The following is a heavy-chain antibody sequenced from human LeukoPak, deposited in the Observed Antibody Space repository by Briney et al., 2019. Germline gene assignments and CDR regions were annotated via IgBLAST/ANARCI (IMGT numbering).Heavy chain of an antibody. J-gene: IGHJ4*02. CDR1: GGSISSGGYY. Sequence: SQTLSLTCTVSGGSISSGGYYWSWIRQHPGKGLEWIGYIYYSGSTNYNPSLKSRVTMSVDTSKNQFSLKLSSVTAADTAVYYCARDFGYGDPSGFDYWGQGTLVTVSS. V-gene: IGHV4-31*03. D-gene: IGHD4-17*01. CDR2: IYYSGST. CDR3: ARDFGYGDPSGFDY.